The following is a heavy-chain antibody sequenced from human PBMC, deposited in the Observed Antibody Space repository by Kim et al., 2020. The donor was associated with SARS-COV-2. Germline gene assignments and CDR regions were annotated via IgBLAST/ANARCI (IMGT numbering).Heavy chain of an antibody. CDR3: VRGRDSDVIDFVY. V-gene: IGHV3-74*01. CDR1: GVTFNGYW. CDR2: INNDGTVT. Sequence: GGSLRLSCAISGVTFNGYWMHWVRQAPGKVLVWVSRINNDGTVTNYADSVKGRFSISRDNAKNTLFMQMNKLGAEDTALYYCVRGRDSDVIDFVYWGQG. J-gene: IGHJ4*02. D-gene: IGHD5-18*01.